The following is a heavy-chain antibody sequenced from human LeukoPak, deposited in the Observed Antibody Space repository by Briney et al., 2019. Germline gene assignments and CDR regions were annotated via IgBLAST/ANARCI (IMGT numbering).Heavy chain of an antibody. D-gene: IGHD5-24*01. V-gene: IGHV3-21*01. J-gene: IGHJ6*03. Sequence: PGGSLSLSCAAWGFTLSICSMQCVRRAPGGGVVWVSSISSCSRYIFCAVSVEGRFTISRDNAKNSLYLQMNSLRAEDTAVYHCARDDGYMDVWGKGATVTVSS. CDR2: ISSCSRYI. CDR3: ARDDGYMDV. CDR1: GFTLSICS.